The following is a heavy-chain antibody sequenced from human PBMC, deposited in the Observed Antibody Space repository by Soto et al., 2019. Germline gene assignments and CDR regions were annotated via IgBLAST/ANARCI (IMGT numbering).Heavy chain of an antibody. D-gene: IGHD3-16*01. J-gene: IGHJ4*02. V-gene: IGHV3-20*04. CDR2: INWIGGST. Sequence: GGRLRLSCASSGFLFGAHAISWVRQAPGKGLEWVSAINWIGGSTNYADSMKGRFTISRDNAKNSLYLQISSLRAEDTALYYCARHGGTPDLYFDYWGQGT. CDR3: ARHGGTPDLYFDY. CDR1: GFLFGAHA.